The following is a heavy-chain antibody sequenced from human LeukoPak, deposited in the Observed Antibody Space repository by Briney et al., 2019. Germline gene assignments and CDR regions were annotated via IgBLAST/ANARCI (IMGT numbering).Heavy chain of an antibody. V-gene: IGHV3-21*04. CDR3: AKDWTTMVRGSDY. J-gene: IGHJ4*02. D-gene: IGHD3-10*01. CDR1: GFTFSSYS. CDR2: ISSSSSYI. Sequence: GGSLRLSCAASGFTFSSYSMNWVRQAPGKGLEWVSSISSSSSYIYYADSVKGRFTISRDNAKNSLYLQMNSLRAEDTALYYCAKDWTTMVRGSDYWGQGTLVTVSS.